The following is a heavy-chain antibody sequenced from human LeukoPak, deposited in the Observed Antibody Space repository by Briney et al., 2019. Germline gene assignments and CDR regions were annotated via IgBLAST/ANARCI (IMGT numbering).Heavy chain of an antibody. V-gene: IGHV4-59*01. CDR2: IYYSGST. CDR3: ARLTRYSSGWAYYYYMDV. Sequence: PSETLSLTCTVSGGSISSYYWSWIRQPPGKGLEWIGYIYYSGSTNYNPSLKSRVTISVDTSKNQFSLKLSSVTAADTAVYYCARLTRYSSGWAYYYYMDVWGKGTTVTVSS. J-gene: IGHJ6*03. D-gene: IGHD6-19*01. CDR1: GGSISSYY.